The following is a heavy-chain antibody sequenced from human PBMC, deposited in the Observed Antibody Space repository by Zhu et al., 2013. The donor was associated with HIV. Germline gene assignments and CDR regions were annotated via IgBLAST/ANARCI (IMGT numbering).Heavy chain of an antibody. CDR3: AKHRGAARRQKDNWFDP. Sequence: QAQLVQSGPEVKKPGASVTVSCKTSGYTFANYDISWVRQAPGQGLEWMGWINPSNGDTNYAQKFQGRVTLTTDTSTRTAFLDLRTLRSDDTAVYYCAKHRGAARRQKDNWFDPWGQGTLVTVSS. D-gene: IGHD6-6*01. CDR2: INPSNGDT. J-gene: IGHJ5*02. V-gene: IGHV1-18*04. CDR1: GYTFANYD.